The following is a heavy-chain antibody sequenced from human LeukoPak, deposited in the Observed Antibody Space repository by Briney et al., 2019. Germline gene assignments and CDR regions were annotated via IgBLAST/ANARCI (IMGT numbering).Heavy chain of an antibody. CDR1: GFTFSSYA. J-gene: IGHJ4*02. D-gene: IGHD3-22*01. Sequence: GGSLRLSCAASGFTFSSYAMSWVRQAPGKGLEWVSAISGSGGSTYYADSVRGRFTISRDNSKNTLYLQMNSLRAEDTAVYYCAKSPHPFDSSPDYWGQGTLVTVSS. CDR2: ISGSGGST. V-gene: IGHV3-23*01. CDR3: AKSPHPFDSSPDY.